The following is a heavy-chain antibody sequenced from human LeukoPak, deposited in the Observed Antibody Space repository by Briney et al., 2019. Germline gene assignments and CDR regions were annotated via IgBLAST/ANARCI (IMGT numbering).Heavy chain of an antibody. D-gene: IGHD5-18*01. Sequence: PSGTLSLTCTVSGYSIRSAYCWGWIRQSPGKGLEWIGAVYGGGNTHYNPSLESRVKISPDTSKNQFSLKLTSVTAADTAVYYCSRGRKGGYNYAAIDFWGQGTLVTVSS. CDR3: SRGRKGGYNYAAIDF. V-gene: IGHV4-38-2*02. CDR2: VYGGGNT. J-gene: IGHJ4*02. CDR1: GYSIRSAYC.